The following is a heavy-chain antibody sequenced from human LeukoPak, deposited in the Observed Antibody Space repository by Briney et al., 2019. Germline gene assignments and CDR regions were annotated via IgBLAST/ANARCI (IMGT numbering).Heavy chain of an antibody. CDR2: IYYSGST. D-gene: IGHD1-26*01. V-gene: IGHV4-59*05. CDR1: GGSISSYY. J-gene: IGHJ5*02. CDR3: ARHGVGARNWFDP. Sequence: SETLSLTCTVSGGSISSYYWSWIRQPPGKGLEWIGSIYYSGSTYYNPSLKSRVTISVDTSKNQFSLKLSSVTAADTAVYYCARHGVGARNWFDPWGQGTLVTVSS.